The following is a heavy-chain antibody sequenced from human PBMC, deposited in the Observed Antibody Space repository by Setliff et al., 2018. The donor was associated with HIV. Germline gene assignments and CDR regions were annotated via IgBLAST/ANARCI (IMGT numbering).Heavy chain of an antibody. D-gene: IGHD3-10*01. V-gene: IGHV7-4-1*02. CDR1: GYTFNNYA. CDR3: ARGGDRMQIWSRFPFDI. Sequence: EASVKVSCKASGYTFNNYALYWVRQAPGQGFEWMGWINTNTGSPTYAQGFTRRFVFSLDPSVRTTYLQITGLKAEDTVVYYCARGGDRMQIWSRFPFDIWGQGTMVTVSS. CDR2: INTNTGSP. J-gene: IGHJ3*02.